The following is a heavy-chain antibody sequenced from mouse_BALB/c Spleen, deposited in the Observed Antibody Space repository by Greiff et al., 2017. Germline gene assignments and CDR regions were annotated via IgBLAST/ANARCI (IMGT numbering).Heavy chain of an antibody. CDR3: ARAPLWYSWFAY. CDR2: IRNKANGYTT. CDR1: GFTFTDYY. V-gene: IGHV7-3*02. Sequence: EVKLEESGGGLVQPGGSLRLSCATSGFTFTDYYMSWVRQPPGKALEWLGFIRNKANGYTTEYSASVKGRFTISRDNSQSILYLQMNTLRAEDSATYYCARAPLWYSWFAYWGQGTLVTVSA. D-gene: IGHD2-1*01. J-gene: IGHJ3*01.